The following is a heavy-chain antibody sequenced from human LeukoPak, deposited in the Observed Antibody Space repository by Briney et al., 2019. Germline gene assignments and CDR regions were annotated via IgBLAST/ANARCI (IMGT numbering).Heavy chain of an antibody. CDR3: ARENCSSTSCYARWFDP. J-gene: IGHJ5*02. D-gene: IGHD2-2*01. CDR2: IYYSGST. V-gene: IGHV4-39*02. Sequence: SETLSLTCTVSGGSISGSSYYWGWIRQPPGKGLEWIGSIYYSGSTYYNPSLKSRVTISVDTSKNQLSLKLNSVTATDTAVYYCARENCSSTSCYARWFDPWGQGTLVTVSS. CDR1: GGSISGSSYY.